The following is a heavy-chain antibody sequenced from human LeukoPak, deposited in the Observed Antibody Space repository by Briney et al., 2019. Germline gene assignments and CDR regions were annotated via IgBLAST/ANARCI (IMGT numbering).Heavy chain of an antibody. Sequence: GGSLRLSCAASGFTFSSYWMHWVRQAPGKGLVWVSRIKSDGRSTSYADSVKGRFSISRDNAKNTLYLQMNRLRAEDTAVYYCVRDYYYNMDVWGQGTTVTVS. CDR1: GFTFSSYW. CDR2: IKSDGRST. CDR3: VRDYYYNMDV. V-gene: IGHV3-74*01. J-gene: IGHJ6*03.